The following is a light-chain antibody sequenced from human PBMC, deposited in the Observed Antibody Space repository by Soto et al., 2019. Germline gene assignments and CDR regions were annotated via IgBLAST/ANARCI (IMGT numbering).Light chain of an antibody. V-gene: IGLV1-44*01. J-gene: IGLJ1*01. CDR3: AAWDDSLNGQV. CDR2: SNN. Sequence: QSVLTQPPSASGTPGQRVTISCSGSTSNIGSNTVSWYQQLPGTAPKLLIYSNNHRPSGVPDRFSGSKSGTSASLAISGRQSEDEADYYCAAWDDSLNGQVFGTGTKVTVL. CDR1: TSNIGSNT.